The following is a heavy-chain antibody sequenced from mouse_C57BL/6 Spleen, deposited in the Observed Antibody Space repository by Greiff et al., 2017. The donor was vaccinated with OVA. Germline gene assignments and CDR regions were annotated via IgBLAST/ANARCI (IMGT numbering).Heavy chain of an antibody. CDR3: ASGSSGYPYAMDY. Sequence: QVQLQQSGAELAKPGASVKLSCKASGYTFTSYWMHWVKQRPGQGLEWIGYINPSSGYTKYNQKFKDKATLTADKSSSTAYMQLSSLTYEDSAVFYCASGSSGYPYAMDYWGQGTTVTVSS. D-gene: IGHD3-2*02. J-gene: IGHJ4*01. CDR2: INPSSGYT. V-gene: IGHV1-7*01. CDR1: GYTFTSYW.